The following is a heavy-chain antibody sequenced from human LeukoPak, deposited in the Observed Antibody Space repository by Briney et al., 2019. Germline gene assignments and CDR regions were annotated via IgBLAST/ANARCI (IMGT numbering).Heavy chain of an antibody. CDR2: ISAYNGDT. Sequence: ASVKVSCKASGGTFSSYAINWVRQAPGQGLEWMGWISAYNGDTNYAQKLQGRVTMTTDTSTSTAYMELRSLRSDDTAVYYCARDGISYYYDSSGYYRPLEFDPWGQGTLVTVSS. V-gene: IGHV1-18*01. CDR3: ARDGISYYYDSSGYYRPLEFDP. J-gene: IGHJ5*02. D-gene: IGHD3-22*01. CDR1: GGTFSSYA.